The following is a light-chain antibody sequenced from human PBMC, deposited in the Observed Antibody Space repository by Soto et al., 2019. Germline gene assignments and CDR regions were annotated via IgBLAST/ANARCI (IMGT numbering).Light chain of an antibody. CDR2: DVS. CDR1: SSDVGGYNY. V-gene: IGLV2-11*01. J-gene: IGLJ1*01. CDR3: CSYAGSYTYV. Sequence: QSVLTQPRSVSGSPGQSVTISCTGTSSDVGGYNYVSWYQQHQGKAPKLMIYDVSKRPSGVPDRFSGSKSGNTASLPIYGLQAEDEADYYCCSYAGSYTYVFGTGTKLTVL.